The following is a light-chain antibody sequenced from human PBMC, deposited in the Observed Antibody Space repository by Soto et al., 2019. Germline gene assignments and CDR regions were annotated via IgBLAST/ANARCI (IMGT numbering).Light chain of an antibody. Sequence: DIPMTQSPSSLSASVGDRVTITCRASQSISTYLNWYQQKPGKAPKLLIYAPSTLQSGVPSRFSGSGSGTDFTLTINSLQPEDFATYYCQQTYTTPRTFGQGTKVETK. CDR3: QQTYTTPRT. V-gene: IGKV1-39*01. CDR2: APS. J-gene: IGKJ1*01. CDR1: QSISTY.